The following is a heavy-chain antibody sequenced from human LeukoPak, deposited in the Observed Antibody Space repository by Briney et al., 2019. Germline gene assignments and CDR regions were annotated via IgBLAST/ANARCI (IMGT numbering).Heavy chain of an antibody. Sequence: GGSLRLSCAASGFTFSSYWMSWVRQAPGKGLEWVANIKQDGSEKYYVDSVKGRVTISRDNAKNSLYLQMNSLRAEDTAVYYCAREGGSGWYGGNYFDYWGQGTLVTVSS. CDR3: AREGGSGWYGGNYFDY. D-gene: IGHD6-19*01. CDR1: GFTFSSYW. J-gene: IGHJ4*02. V-gene: IGHV3-7*01. CDR2: IKQDGSEK.